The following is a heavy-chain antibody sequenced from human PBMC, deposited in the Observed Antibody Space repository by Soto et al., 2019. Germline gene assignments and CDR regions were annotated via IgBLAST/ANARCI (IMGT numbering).Heavy chain of an antibody. V-gene: IGHV3-13*05. CDR2: IGAADDP. Sequence: QLVESGGGLTQAGGSLRLSCVGSGFFFNNYDMHWVRQVRGKGLEWVSAIGAADDPYYSVSVKGRFIASRDNAQKALSLQMNNLRAADTAVYFCARSYTGQLPRRGDYYYALDVWGRGTTVTVSS. CDR3: ARSYTGQLPRRGDYYYALDV. CDR1: GFFFNNYD. D-gene: IGHD2-2*01. J-gene: IGHJ6*02.